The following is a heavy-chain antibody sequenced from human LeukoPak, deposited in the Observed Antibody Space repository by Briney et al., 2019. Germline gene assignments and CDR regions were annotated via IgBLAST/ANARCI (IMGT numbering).Heavy chain of an antibody. CDR2: IHSGGTT. J-gene: IGHJ4*02. D-gene: IGHD5-12*01. V-gene: IGHV3-53*01. CDR1: GFTVSNNY. Sequence: PGGSLRLSCSASGFTVSNNYMSCGRPAPGKGLEWVSVIHSGGTTNYADSVQGRFTISRDNSKTTVYLHMNSLRAEDTAVYYCARDSDSGYGPFASWGQGTLVTVSS. CDR3: ARDSDSGYGPFAS.